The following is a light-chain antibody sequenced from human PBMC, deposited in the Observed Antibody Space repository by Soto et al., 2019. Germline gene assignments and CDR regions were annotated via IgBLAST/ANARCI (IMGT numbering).Light chain of an antibody. V-gene: IGKV3-20*01. J-gene: IGKJ5*01. CDR2: GAS. Sequence: ENVLTQSPGTLSLSPEERDTHSCRASQTVSSYLTWYQQRPGQAPRLLISGASRRATGIPDRFSGSGSGTDFTLTISRLEPEDFALYYCQQYGTSPITFGQGTRLEI. CDR1: QTVSSY. CDR3: QQYGTSPIT.